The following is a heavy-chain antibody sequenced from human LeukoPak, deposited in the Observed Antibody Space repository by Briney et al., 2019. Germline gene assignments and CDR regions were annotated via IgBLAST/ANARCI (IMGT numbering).Heavy chain of an antibody. CDR1: GFTFSSYA. D-gene: IGHD6-13*01. Sequence: GRSLRLSCAASGFTFSSYAMHWVRQAPGKGLEWVAVISYDGSNKYYADSVKGRFTISRDNSKNTLYLHMTSLRGEDTAVYYCARMKGAAAATFEYWGQGSLVTVSS. CDR3: ARMKGAAAATFEY. J-gene: IGHJ4*02. CDR2: ISYDGSNK. V-gene: IGHV3-30-3*01.